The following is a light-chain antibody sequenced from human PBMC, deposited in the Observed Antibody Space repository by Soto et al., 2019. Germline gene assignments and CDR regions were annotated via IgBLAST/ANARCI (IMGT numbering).Light chain of an antibody. J-gene: IGLJ1*01. Sequence: QSVLTQPPSASGSPGQSVTFSCTGTSSDVGTYDYVSWYQQYPGKAPKLLIHGVTRRPSGVPDRFSGSKSGNTAALTVSGLQAEDEAYYYCSSYAGRSMYVFGTGTKVTVL. V-gene: IGLV2-8*01. CDR3: SSYAGRSMYV. CDR1: SSDVGTYDY. CDR2: GVT.